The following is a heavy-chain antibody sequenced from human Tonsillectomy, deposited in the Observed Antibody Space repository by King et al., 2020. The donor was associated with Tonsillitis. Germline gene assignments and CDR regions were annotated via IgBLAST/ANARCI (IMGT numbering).Heavy chain of an antibody. CDR2: IYPDDSDT. CDR3: VRGRVNGINGVTVPGTYFDY. J-gene: IGHJ4*02. Sequence: QLVQSGAEGKKPGQSLKISCQGSGYIFINFWIGWVRQMPGRGLEWMGIIYPDDSDTRYSPSFQGQVTISVDKSNSTAYLQWTSLKASDTAMYYCVRGRVNGINGVTVPGTYFDYWGQGTPVTVSS. V-gene: IGHV5-51*03. CDR1: GYIFINFW. D-gene: IGHD2-8*01.